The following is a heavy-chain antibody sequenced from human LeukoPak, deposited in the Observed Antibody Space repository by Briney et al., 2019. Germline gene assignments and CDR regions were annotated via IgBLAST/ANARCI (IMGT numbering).Heavy chain of an antibody. Sequence: GESLKISCKASGYTFTSYWIGWVRQMPGKGLEWMGIIYPGDSDTRYSPSFQGQVTISADKSISTAYLQWSSLKASDTAMYYCARRHYYDSSGYFDIWGQGTMVTVSS. J-gene: IGHJ3*02. CDR3: ARRHYYDSSGYFDI. CDR2: IYPGDSDT. V-gene: IGHV5-51*01. CDR1: GYTFTSYW. D-gene: IGHD3-22*01.